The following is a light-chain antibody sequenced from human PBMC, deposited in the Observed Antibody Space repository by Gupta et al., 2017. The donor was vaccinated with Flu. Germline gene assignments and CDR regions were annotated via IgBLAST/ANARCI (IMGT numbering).Light chain of an antibody. Sequence: DIVMTQSPDSLAVSLGERATINCRSSQTVFYNSNNKNYLAWYQQKTGQPPKLLIYWASTRHSGVPDRFSGRGSGTDFTLTINNLQAEDVAVYFCQQYYTTPFTFGPGTKVDIK. CDR3: QQYYTTPFT. CDR1: QTVFYNSNNKNY. CDR2: WAS. V-gene: IGKV4-1*01. J-gene: IGKJ3*01.